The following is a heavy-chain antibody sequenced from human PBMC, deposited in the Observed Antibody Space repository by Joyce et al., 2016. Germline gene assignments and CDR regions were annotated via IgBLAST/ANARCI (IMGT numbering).Heavy chain of an antibody. CDR2: IQTTGGA. V-gene: IGHV4-61*02. CDR1: GGSISSDGYH. J-gene: IGHJ4*02. Sequence: QLQLQESGPGLVKPSQTLSLTCSVSGGSISSDGYHWSWIRQPAGKGLEGIGQIQTTGGANYDPSLKSRVTLLVDTSKNQFSLKLSSVTAADTAVYYCAALMAGGSGRGYWGQGTLVTVSS. D-gene: IGHD6-19*01. CDR3: AALMAGGSGRGY.